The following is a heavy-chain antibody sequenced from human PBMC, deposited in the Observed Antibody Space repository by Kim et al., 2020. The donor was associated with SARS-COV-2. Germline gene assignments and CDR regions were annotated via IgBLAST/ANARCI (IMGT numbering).Heavy chain of an antibody. CDR2: IYYSGST. J-gene: IGHJ5*02. D-gene: IGHD3-10*01. CDR3: ARDRHSSNKRITMVRGDISGFAP. CDR1: GGSISSGGYY. V-gene: IGHV4-31*03. Sequence: SETLSLTCTVSGGSISSGGYYWSWIRQHPGKGLEWIGYIYYSGSTYYNPSLKSRVTISVDTSKNQFSLKLSSVTAADTAVYYCARDRHSSNKRITMVRGDISGFAPWGQGTLVTVSS.